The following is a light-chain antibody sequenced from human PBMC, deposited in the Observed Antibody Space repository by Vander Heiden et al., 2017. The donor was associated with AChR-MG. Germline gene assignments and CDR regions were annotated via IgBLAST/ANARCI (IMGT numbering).Light chain of an antibody. CDR2: EVS. J-gene: IGLJ2*01. CDR1: SSDVGGYNY. Sequence: QSALTQPASVSGSPGQSITISCTGPSSDVGGYNYVSWYQQHPGKAPKLMIYEVSNRPSGVSNRFSCSKSGNTASLTISGLQAEDEADYYCSAYTSSSTRVVFGGGTKLTVL. V-gene: IGLV2-14*01. CDR3: SAYTSSSTRVV.